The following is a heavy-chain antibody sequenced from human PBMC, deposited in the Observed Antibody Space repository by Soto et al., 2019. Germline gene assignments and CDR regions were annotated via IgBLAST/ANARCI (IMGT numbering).Heavy chain of an antibody. Sequence: QVQLVQSGAEVKKPGSSVKVSCKASGGTFSSYAISWVRQAPGQGLEWMGGIIPIFGTANYAQKFQGRVRLPRDKSPAPASMELGGLRSEEPAVYYCARGYVFWRGFRPRFGSYSVMAFWAQGPRSPSP. CDR3: ARGYVFWRGFRPRFGSYSVMAF. V-gene: IGHV1-69*14. CDR1: GGTFSSYA. J-gene: IGHJ6*02. CDR2: IIPIFGTA. D-gene: IGHD3-3*01.